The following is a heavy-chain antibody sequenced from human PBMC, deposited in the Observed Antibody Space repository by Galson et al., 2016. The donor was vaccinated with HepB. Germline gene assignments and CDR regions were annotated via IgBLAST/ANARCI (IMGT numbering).Heavy chain of an antibody. V-gene: IGHV5-51*01. Sequence: QSGAEVKRPGESLEISCKASGYSFTHYWIGWVRQVPGKGLEWMGIVYPADSDTRYSPALQGQVTISVDTSISTAYLQWISLKASDTAMYFCARRKRIPDILTGDDAFDVWGQGTMVTVSS. CDR1: GYSFTHYW. CDR2: VYPADSDT. CDR3: ARRKRIPDILTGDDAFDV. J-gene: IGHJ3*01. D-gene: IGHD3-9*01.